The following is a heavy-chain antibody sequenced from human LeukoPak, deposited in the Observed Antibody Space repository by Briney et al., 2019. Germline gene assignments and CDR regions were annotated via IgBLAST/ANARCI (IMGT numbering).Heavy chain of an antibody. CDR2: INPNSGGT. Sequence: ASVQDSFQASVYTFTDYYMHWVRPARGQGLDWVGWINPNSGGTNYVQTFQGRATMTRETSISTAYMELSRLRTDDTAGFSGARKEVIAAAGPTLDYWGQGALVTVSS. D-gene: IGHD6-13*01. CDR1: VYTFTDYY. J-gene: IGHJ4*02. V-gene: IGHV1-2*02. CDR3: ARKEVIAAAGPTLDY.